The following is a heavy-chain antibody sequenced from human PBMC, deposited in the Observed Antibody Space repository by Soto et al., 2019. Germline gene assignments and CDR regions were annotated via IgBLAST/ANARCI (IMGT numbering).Heavy chain of an antibody. J-gene: IGHJ3*01. CDR1: GFALSSYG. CDR3: AKDRGHLAVAAIAGGGDFDK. D-gene: IGHD6-19*01. V-gene: IGHV3-30*18. CDR2: ISYNGNNK. Sequence: QIQLVESGGGVVQPGTSQKLSCTASGFALSSYGMHWVRQAPGKGLEWVSVISYNGNNKYYADSVRGRFTISRDNSRSTLYLLMDSLRPEDKAVYYCAKDRGHLAVAAIAGGGDFDKWGQGTTVTVSS.